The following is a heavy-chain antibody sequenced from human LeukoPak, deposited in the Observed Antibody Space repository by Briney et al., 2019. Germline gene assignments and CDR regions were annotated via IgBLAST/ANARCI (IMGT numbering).Heavy chain of an antibody. CDR1: GFTFSSYA. CDR3: ARARGYFGSGGGDY. V-gene: IGHV3-30*04. Sequence: GGSLRLSCAASGFTFSSYAMHWVRQAPGKGLEGVAVMSYDGSNKYYADSVKGRFTISRDNSKNTLYLQMNSLRAEDTAVYYCARARGYFGSGGGDYWGQGTLVTVSS. J-gene: IGHJ4*02. D-gene: IGHD3-10*01. CDR2: MSYDGSNK.